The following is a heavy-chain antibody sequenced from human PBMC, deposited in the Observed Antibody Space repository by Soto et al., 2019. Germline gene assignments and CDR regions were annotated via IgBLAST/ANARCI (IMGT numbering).Heavy chain of an antibody. Sequence: QVQLQQSGPGLVKPSQTLSLTCAISGDSVSSNSAAWNWIRQSPSRGLEWLGRTYYRSKWYNDYAVSVKSRITINPDTSKNQFSLQLNSVTPEDTAVYYCARGGWVATIEWEYNWFDPWGQGTLVTVSS. J-gene: IGHJ5*02. D-gene: IGHD5-12*01. CDR3: ARGGWVATIEWEYNWFDP. V-gene: IGHV6-1*01. CDR1: GDSVSSNSAA. CDR2: TYYRSKWYN.